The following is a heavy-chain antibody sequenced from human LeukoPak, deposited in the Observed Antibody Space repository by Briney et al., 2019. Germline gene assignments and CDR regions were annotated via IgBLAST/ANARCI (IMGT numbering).Heavy chain of an antibody. CDR2: IYYTGST. D-gene: IGHD6-19*01. CDR1: GXSIGSYY. J-gene: IGHJ3*02. CDR3: ARSFSGRGDAFDI. V-gene: IGHV4-59*01. Sequence: PSETLSLTCTVSGXSIGSYYWSWIRQPPGKGLEWIGYIYYTGSTDYNPSLKSRATISVDTSKNQFSLKLSSVTAADTAVYYCARSFSGRGDAFDIWGQGTMATVSS.